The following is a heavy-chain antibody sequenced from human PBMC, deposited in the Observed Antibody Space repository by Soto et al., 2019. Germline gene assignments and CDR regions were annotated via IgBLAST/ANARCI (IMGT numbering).Heavy chain of an antibody. CDR1: GFPFSIYS. CDR2: ITSDTNTI. J-gene: IGHJ4*01. CDR3: ARSVEGHFDY. D-gene: IGHD6-19*01. Sequence: SLRLSCAASGFPFSIYSMNWVRQAPGKGLEWSSYITSDTNTIKYADSVKGRFTISRDNAKNLVYLQMNSLRDEDTAVYFCARSVEGHFDYWGQGTVVTVSS. V-gene: IGHV3-48*02.